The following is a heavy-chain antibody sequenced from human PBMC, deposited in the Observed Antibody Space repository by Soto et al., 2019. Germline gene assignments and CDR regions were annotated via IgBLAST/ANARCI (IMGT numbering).Heavy chain of an antibody. CDR1: GGTFSSYT. V-gene: IGHV1-69*02. Sequence: QVQLVQSGAEVKKPGSSVKVSCKASGGTFSSYTISWVRQAPGQGLEWMGRIIPILGIANYAQKFQGRVTITADKSTSTTYMELSSLRSEDTAVYYCAFGAYGSSWDLYYFDYWGQGTLVTVSS. CDR3: AFGAYGSSWDLYYFDY. CDR2: IIPILGIA. J-gene: IGHJ4*02. D-gene: IGHD6-13*01.